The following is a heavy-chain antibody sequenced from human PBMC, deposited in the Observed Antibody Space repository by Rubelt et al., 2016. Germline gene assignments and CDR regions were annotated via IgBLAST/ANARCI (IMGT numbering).Heavy chain of an antibody. CDR1: GGSFSGYY. D-gene: IGHD6-13*01. V-gene: IGHV4-34*01. J-gene: IGHJ6*02. CDR2: LNHSGST. CDR3: ARGRRGSSSWLGRDYYGMDV. Sequence: QVQLQQWGAGLLKPSETLSLTCAVYGGSFSGYYWSWIRQPPGKGLEWIGELNHSGSTNYNPSLKSRVTISVDTSKNQFSLKLSSVTAADTAVYYCARGRRGSSSWLGRDYYGMDVWGQGTTVTVSS.